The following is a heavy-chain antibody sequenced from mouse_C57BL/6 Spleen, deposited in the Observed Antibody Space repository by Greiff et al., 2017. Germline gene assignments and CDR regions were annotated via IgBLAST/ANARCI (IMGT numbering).Heavy chain of an antibody. CDR3: ARVGDGRYFDV. CDR1: GFNIKDYY. D-gene: IGHD1-2*01. CDR2: IDPEAGET. J-gene: IGHJ1*03. Sequence: DVKLQESGAELVKPGASVKLSCTASGFNIKDYYMPWVQQRTEQGLEWIGRIDPEAGETKYAPKFPGKATITADTSSNTAYLQLSSLTSEDTAVYYCARVGDGRYFDVWGTGTTVTVSS. V-gene: IGHV14-2*01.